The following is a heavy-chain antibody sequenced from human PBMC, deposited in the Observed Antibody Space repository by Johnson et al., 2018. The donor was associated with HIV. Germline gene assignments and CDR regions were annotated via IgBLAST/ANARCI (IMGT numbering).Heavy chain of an antibody. Sequence: VQLVESGGGLVQPGRSLRLSCAASGFTFDDYAMHWVRQAPGKGLEWVSGIYRGGSTYYADSVKARFTISRDNSKNTLYLQMNSLRAEDTAVYYCARVRGGRENAFDIWGQGTMVTVSS. CDR2: IYRGGST. CDR3: ARVRGGRENAFDI. D-gene: IGHD1-26*01. CDR1: GFTFDDYA. J-gene: IGHJ3*02. V-gene: IGHV3-66*01.